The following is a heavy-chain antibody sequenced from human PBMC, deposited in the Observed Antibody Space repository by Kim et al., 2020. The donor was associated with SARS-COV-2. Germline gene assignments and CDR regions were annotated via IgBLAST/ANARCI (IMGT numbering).Heavy chain of an antibody. V-gene: IGHV4-4*02. CDR3: ARAYWFGELLYSNYYYYGMDV. CDR2: IYHSGST. J-gene: IGHJ6*02. Sequence: SETLSLTCAVSGGSISSSNWWSWVRQPPGKGLEWIGEIYHSGSTNYNPSLKSRVTISVDKSKNQFSLKLSSVTAADTAVYYCARAYWFGELLYSNYYYYGMDVWGQGTTVTVSS. D-gene: IGHD3-10*01. CDR1: GGSISSSNW.